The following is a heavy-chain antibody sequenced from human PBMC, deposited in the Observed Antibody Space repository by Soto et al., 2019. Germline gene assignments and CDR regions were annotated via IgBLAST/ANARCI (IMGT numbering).Heavy chain of an antibody. J-gene: IGHJ4*02. Sequence: QVQLQESGPGLVKPSQTLSLTCTVSGGSTSSDNYWSWIRQPPGKGLEWIGHIYYSGNTDYNPSLKSRLAISIDTSKNQFSLKLSSVTAADTAVYFCAREGGESSDGLYYFDSWGRGSLVTVSS. CDR1: GGSTSSDNY. CDR2: IYYSGNT. CDR3: AREGGESSDGLYYFDS. V-gene: IGHV4-30-4*01. D-gene: IGHD3-16*01.